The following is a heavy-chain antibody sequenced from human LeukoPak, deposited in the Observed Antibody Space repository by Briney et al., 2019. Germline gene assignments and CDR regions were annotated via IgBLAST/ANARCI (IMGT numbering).Heavy chain of an antibody. Sequence: ASVKVSCKVSGYTFISNGINWVRQAPGQGLEWMGWISTYNGNTNYAQNLQGRVTMTTDTSTSTAYMELRSLRSDDTAVYCCALLAVGSSFDYWGQGTLVTVSS. CDR3: ALLAVGSSFDY. CDR1: GYTFISNG. CDR2: ISTYNGNT. J-gene: IGHJ4*02. V-gene: IGHV1-18*01. D-gene: IGHD3-3*02.